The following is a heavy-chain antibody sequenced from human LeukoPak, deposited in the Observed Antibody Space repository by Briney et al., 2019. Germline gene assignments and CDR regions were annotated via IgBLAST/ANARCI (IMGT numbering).Heavy chain of an antibody. D-gene: IGHD4-23*01. CDR3: ARRAGGYSHPYDY. CDR2: IRYDGSNK. CDR1: GFTFSSYG. V-gene: IGHV3-30*02. J-gene: IGHJ4*02. Sequence: GGSLRLSCAASGFTFSSYGMHWVRQAPGKGLEWVAFIRYDGSNKYYADSVKGRFIISRDNSKNTLYLQMNGLRAEDTAVYYCARRAGGYSHPYDYWGQGILVTVSS.